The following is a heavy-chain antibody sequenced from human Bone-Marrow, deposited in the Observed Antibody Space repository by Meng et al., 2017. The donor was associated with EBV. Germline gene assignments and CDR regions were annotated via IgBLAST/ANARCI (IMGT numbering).Heavy chain of an antibody. Sequence: EVQLVESGGAVVQPGGSLRLSCAASGVSFRSYWMHWVRQAPGKGLVWISRTNEDGRTTSYADSVKGRFTISRDNTKNTLYLQMNSLRAEDTARYFCSRDLAGAYDDWGQGTLVTVSS. CDR2: TNEDGRTT. D-gene: IGHD2-21*01. CDR3: SRDLAGAYDD. J-gene: IGHJ4*02. CDR1: GVSFRSYW. V-gene: IGHV3-74*01.